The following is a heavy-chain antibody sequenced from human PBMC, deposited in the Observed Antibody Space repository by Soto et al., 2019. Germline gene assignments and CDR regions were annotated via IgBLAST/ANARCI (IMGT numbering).Heavy chain of an antibody. D-gene: IGHD3-9*01. CDR1: GGSISSGGYY. CDR3: ARAAAGILTGLVYYYYYGMDV. V-gene: IGHV4-31*03. CDR2: IYYSGST. J-gene: IGHJ6*02. Sequence: QVQLQESGPGLVKPSQTLSLTCTVSGGSISSGGYYWSWIRQHPGKGLEWIGYIYYSGSTYYNPSLKSRVTISVDTSKNQFSLKLSSVTAADTAVYYCARAAAGILTGLVYYYYYGMDVWGQGTTVTVSS.